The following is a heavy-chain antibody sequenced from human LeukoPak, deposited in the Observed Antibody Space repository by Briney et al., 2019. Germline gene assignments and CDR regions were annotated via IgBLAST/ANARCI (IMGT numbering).Heavy chain of an antibody. V-gene: IGHV4-31*03. Sequence: SQTLSLTCTVSGGSISSGGYYWSWIRQHPGKGLEWIGYIYYSGSTYYNPSLKSRVTISVDTSKNQFSLKLSSVTAADTAVYYCARAFKWESNWIDPWGQGTLVTVSS. CDR3: ARAFKWESNWIDP. CDR1: GGSISSGGYY. J-gene: IGHJ5*02. CDR2: IYYSGST. D-gene: IGHD1-26*01.